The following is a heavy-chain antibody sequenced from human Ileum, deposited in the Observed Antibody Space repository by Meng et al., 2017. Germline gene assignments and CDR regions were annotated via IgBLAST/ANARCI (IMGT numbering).Heavy chain of an antibody. CDR1: GGSISTSDW. V-gene: IGHV4-4*02. D-gene: IGHD1-26*01. CDR3: AREWSGSYRHFDY. Sequence: QVQLQESGPGLLKPSGTLSLTCAVSGGSISTSDWWSWVRQPPGKGLEWIGEIHHSGSTNCNPSLKSRVTISVDKSKNQFSLKLNSVTAADTAVYYCAREWSGSYRHFDYWGQGTLVTV. J-gene: IGHJ4*02. CDR2: IHHSGST.